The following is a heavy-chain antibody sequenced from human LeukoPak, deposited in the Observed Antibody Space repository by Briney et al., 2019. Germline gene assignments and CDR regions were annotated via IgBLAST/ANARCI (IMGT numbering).Heavy chain of an antibody. CDR2: TYYRSKWYY. J-gene: IGHJ6*02. Sequence: SQTLSLTFAISGDSVSINSAAWNWIRQSPSRGLEWLGSTYYRSKWYYEYTVSVKSRITINPDTSKNQFSLQLNSVTPEDTAVYYCARVKILWFGELPYYYYGLDVWGQGTTVTVSS. CDR3: ARVKILWFGELPYYYYGLDV. D-gene: IGHD3-10*01. CDR1: GDSVSINSAA. V-gene: IGHV6-1*01.